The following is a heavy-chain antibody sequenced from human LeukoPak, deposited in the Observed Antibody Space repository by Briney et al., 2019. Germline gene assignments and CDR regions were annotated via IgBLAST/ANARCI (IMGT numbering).Heavy chain of an antibody. V-gene: IGHV4-34*01. CDR3: ASVYDSSGYYPF. D-gene: IGHD3-22*01. J-gene: IGHJ4*02. CDR1: GGSISGYY. CDR2: INQSGST. Sequence: PSETLSLTCAVYGGSISGYYWSWIRQPPGKGLEWIGEINQSGSTNYNPSLKSRVTVSVDTSKNQFSLKLSSVTAADTAVYYCASVYDSSGYYPFWGQGTLVTVSS.